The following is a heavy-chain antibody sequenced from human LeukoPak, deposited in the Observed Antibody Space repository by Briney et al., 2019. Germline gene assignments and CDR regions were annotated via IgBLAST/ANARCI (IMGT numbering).Heavy chain of an antibody. CDR3: ARLLTMATGVDY. D-gene: IGHD3-10*01. Sequence: GESLKISCTGSEYIFPSYWIAWMRQMPGKGLEWMGIIYPGDSDTRYSPSFPGQVTISADKSISTVYLQWSSLKASDTAMYFCARLLTMATGVDYWGQGTLVTVSS. V-gene: IGHV5-51*01. J-gene: IGHJ4*02. CDR2: IYPGDSDT. CDR1: EYIFPSYW.